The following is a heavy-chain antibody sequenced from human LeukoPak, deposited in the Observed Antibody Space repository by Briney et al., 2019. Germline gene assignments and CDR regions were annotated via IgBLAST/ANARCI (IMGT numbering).Heavy chain of an antibody. D-gene: IGHD3-3*01. CDR1: GYTFTGYY. J-gene: IGHJ5*02. Sequence: GASVKVSCKASGYTFTGYYMHWVRQAPGQGLEWMGWINPNSGGTNYAQKFQGRVTMTRDTSISTAYMELSRLRSDDTAVYYCARRERDWSGYPTPTNWFDPWGQGTLVTVSS. CDR2: INPNSGGT. V-gene: IGHV1-2*02. CDR3: ARRERDWSGYPTPTNWFDP.